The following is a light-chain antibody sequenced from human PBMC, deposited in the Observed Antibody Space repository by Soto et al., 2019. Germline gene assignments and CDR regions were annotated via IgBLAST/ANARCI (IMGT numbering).Light chain of an antibody. CDR1: NSDVGGYNY. Sequence: QSVLTQPRSVSGSPGQSVTISCTGTNSDVGGYNYVSWYQQHPGKAPKLMIYDVSKRPSGVPDRFSGSKSGNTASLTISGLQAEDEADYYCCSYAGSYPYVFGTGTKLTVL. CDR3: CSYAGSYPYV. V-gene: IGLV2-11*01. J-gene: IGLJ1*01. CDR2: DVS.